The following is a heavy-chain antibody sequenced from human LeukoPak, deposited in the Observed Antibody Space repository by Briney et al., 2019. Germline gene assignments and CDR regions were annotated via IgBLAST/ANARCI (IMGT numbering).Heavy chain of an antibody. CDR2: INPNSGGT. D-gene: IGHD3-3*01. V-gene: IGHV1-2*02. J-gene: IGHJ4*02. CDR3: ARVVQWPEYYDFWSGYLQFDY. Sequence: GASVKVSCKVSGYTLTELSMHWVRQAPGKGLEWMGWINPNSGGTNYAQKLQGRVTMTRDTSISTAYMELSRLRSDDTAVYCFARVVQWPEYYDFWSGYLQFDYWGQGTLVTVSS. CDR1: GYTLTELS.